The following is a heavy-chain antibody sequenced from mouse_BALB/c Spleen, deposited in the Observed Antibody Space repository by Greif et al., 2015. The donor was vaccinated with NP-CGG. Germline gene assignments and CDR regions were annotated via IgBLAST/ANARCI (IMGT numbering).Heavy chain of an antibody. V-gene: IGHV14-3*02. J-gene: IGHJ4*01. Sequence: EVQLQQSGAELVKPGASVKLSCTASGFNIKDTYMHWVKQRPEQGLEWIGRIDPANGNTKYDPKFQGKATITADTSSNTAYMQISSLTSEDAVMYDCAKNSLYITTGSGKVEYWGQGTSVTVAS. CDR1: GFNIKDTY. CDR3: AKNSLYITTGSGKVEY. CDR2: IDPANGNT. D-gene: IGHD1-1*01.